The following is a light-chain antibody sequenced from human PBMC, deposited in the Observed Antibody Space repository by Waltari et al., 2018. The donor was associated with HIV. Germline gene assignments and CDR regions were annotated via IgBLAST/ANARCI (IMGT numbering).Light chain of an antibody. Sequence: QSALTQPASVSGSPGQSISISCTGTSSDVGAYNYVSWYQQHPGQAPKLIIYDVKYRPSGMSSRFSGSKSGNTASLTISGLQAEDEADYYCSSYTGSDTLLGVFGTGTKVTVL. CDR1: SSDVGAYNY. CDR2: DVK. J-gene: IGLJ1*01. CDR3: SSYTGSDTLLGV. V-gene: IGLV2-14*01.